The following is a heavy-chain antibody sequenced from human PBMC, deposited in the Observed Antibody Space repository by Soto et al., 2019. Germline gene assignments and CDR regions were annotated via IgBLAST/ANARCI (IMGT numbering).Heavy chain of an antibody. D-gene: IGHD6-13*01. J-gene: IGHJ4*02. CDR3: ARGYSSSWSSFDY. CDR2: ISGSCGSI. V-gene: IGHV3-23*01. CDR1: GFTFSSYA. Sequence: GSLRLSCAASGFTFSSYAMSWVRQAPGKGLEWVSAISGSCGSIYYADSVKGRFTISRDNSKNTLYLQMNSLRAEDTAVYYCARGYSSSWSSFDYWGQGTLVTVSS.